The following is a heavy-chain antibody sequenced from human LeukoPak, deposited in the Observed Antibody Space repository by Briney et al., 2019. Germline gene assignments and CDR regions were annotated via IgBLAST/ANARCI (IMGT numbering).Heavy chain of an antibody. D-gene: IGHD4-17*01. CDR3: ARDRKVTNFRWLRTPYYYYMDV. CDR1: GGSISSYY. Sequence: SETLSLTCTVSGGSISSYYWSWIRQPAGKGLEWIGRIYTSGSTNYNPSLKSRVTISVDTSKNQFSLKLSSVTAADTAVYYCARDRKVTNFRWLRTPYYYYMDVWGKGTTVTISS. J-gene: IGHJ6*03. CDR2: IYTSGST. V-gene: IGHV4-4*07.